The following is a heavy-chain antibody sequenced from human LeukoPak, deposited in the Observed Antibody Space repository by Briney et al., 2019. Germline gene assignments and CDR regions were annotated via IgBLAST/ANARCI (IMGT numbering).Heavy chain of an antibody. CDR1: GYTFTGYY. D-gene: IGHD1-26*01. Sequence: ASVKVSCKASGYTFTGYYMHWVRQAPGQGLEWMGWINPNSGGTNYAQKFQGRVTMTRDTSNSTAYMELSRLRSDDTAVYYCARGPPSGSYRYNWFDPWGQGTLVTVSS. J-gene: IGHJ5*02. CDR3: ARGPPSGSYRYNWFDP. V-gene: IGHV1-2*02. CDR2: INPNSGGT.